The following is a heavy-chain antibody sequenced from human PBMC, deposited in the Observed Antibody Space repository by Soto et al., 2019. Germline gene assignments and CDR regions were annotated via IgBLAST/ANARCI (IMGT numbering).Heavy chain of an antibody. V-gene: IGHV4-39*01. CDR2: IYYSGST. Sequence: SETLSLTCTVSGGSISSSSYYWGWIRQPPGKGLEWIGSIYYSGSTYYNPSLKSRVTISVDTSKNQFSLKLSSVTAAYTAVYYCARLPLGYCSGGSCYSSWYFDYWGQGTLVTVPS. CDR3: ARLPLGYCSGGSCYSSWYFDY. J-gene: IGHJ4*02. D-gene: IGHD2-15*01. CDR1: GGSISSSSYY.